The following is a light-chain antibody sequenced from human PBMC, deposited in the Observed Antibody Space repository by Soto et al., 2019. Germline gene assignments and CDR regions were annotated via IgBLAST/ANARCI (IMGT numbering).Light chain of an antibody. Sequence: QSVQTQPASVSGSPGKSITISCTGTSSDVGGYNSVSWYQQHPGKAPKLLIYEVNNRPSGLSNRFSGSKSGNTASLTISGLQAEDEADYYCNSYTSSTTYVFGTGTKVTVL. CDR2: EVN. J-gene: IGLJ1*01. CDR3: NSYTSSTTYV. CDR1: SSDVGGYNS. V-gene: IGLV2-14*01.